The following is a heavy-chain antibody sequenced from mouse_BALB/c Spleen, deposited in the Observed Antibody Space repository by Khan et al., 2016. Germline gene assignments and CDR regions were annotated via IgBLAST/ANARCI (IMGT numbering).Heavy chain of an antibody. V-gene: IGHV1-81*01. CDR1: GYTFTDYV. J-gene: IGHJ4*01. CDR3: ARSVSLSYYTLDY. Sequence: VQLQESGPELVKPGASVNMSCKASGYTFTDYVIGWVKQRTGQGLEWIGEIYPGSNNIYYNEKFKDKATLTADKSSSTAYMQLSSLTSEDSAVYFCARSVSLSYYTLDYWGQGASVTVSS. CDR2: IYPGSNNI.